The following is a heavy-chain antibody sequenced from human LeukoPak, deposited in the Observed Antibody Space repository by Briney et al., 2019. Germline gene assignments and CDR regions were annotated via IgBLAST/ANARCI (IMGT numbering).Heavy chain of an antibody. CDR1: GGSISSYY. CDR2: IYYSWST. CDR3: ARDRSLGEQLEFDY. Sequence: SETLSLTCTVSGGSISSYYWSWLRQPPGKGLEWIGYIYYSWSTNYNPSLTSRVTISVDTSKNQFSLKLSSVTAADTAVYYCARDRSLGEQLEFDYWGQGTLVTVSS. D-gene: IGHD6-13*01. J-gene: IGHJ4*02. V-gene: IGHV4-59*01.